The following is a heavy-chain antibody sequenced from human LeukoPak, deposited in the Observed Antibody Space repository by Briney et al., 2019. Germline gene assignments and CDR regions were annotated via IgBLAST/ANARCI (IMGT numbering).Heavy chain of an antibody. D-gene: IGHD6-13*01. Sequence: GGSLRLSCAASGFTFSSYWMSWVRQAPGKGLEWVANINNDGSEKYYVDSVKGRFTISRDNAKNSLYLQMNSLRAEDTAVYYCARDARYSRSWYRINFDYWGQGTLVTVSS. CDR3: ARDARYSRSWYRINFDY. J-gene: IGHJ4*02. V-gene: IGHV3-7*01. CDR1: GFTFSSYW. CDR2: INNDGSEK.